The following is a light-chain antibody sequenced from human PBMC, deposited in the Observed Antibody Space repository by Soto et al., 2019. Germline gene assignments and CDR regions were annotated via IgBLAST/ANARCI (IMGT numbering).Light chain of an antibody. CDR1: QGVGND. CDR2: SAS. V-gene: IGKV1-17*01. Sequence: DIKMTQSPSSLSASVGDRVTITCRASQGVGNDLNWYQEKPGKAPKRLIYSASSLQSGVPSRFSGSGSGTDFTLTISSLQPEDIATYYCQQYSHLITFGQGTRLEIK. CDR3: QQYSHLIT. J-gene: IGKJ5*01.